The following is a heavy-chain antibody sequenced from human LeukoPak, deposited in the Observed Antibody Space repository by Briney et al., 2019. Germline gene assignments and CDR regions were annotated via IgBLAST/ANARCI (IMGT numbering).Heavy chain of an antibody. CDR3: ARGVYIAAAQYAY. D-gene: IGHD6-13*01. CDR2: IYYSGTT. V-gene: IGHV4-59*01. Sequence: SETLSLTCTVSGGSISSYYWSWIRQPPGKGLEWIGYIYYSGTTNYDPSLKSRVTISVDTSKNQFSLKLSSVTAADTAVYYCARGVYIAAAQYAYWGQGTLVTVSS. J-gene: IGHJ4*02. CDR1: GGSISSYY.